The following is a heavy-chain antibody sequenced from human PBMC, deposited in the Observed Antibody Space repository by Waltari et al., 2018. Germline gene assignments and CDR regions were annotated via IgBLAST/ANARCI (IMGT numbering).Heavy chain of an antibody. J-gene: IGHJ4*02. CDR3: AKDAFGNTYLDF. Sequence: QVNLVESGGGVVQPGGSLRLSCATSGFTFSNLGMHWVRQAPGKGVGWVALIWFDGSDKFYADAVRGRFTISRDNSARTLYLDMDSLRLDDTAMYYCAKDAFGNTYLDFWGQGTLVTVSS. CDR2: IWFDGSDK. D-gene: IGHD2-2*02. CDR1: GFTFSNLG. V-gene: IGHV3-30*02.